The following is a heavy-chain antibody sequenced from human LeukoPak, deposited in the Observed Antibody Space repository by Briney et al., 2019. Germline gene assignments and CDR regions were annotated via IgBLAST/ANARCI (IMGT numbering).Heavy chain of an antibody. CDR1: GGTFSSYA. D-gene: IGHD2-15*01. V-gene: IGHV1-69*13. Sequence: ASVKVSCKASGGTFSSYAISWVRQAPGQGLEWMGGIIPIFGTANYAQKFQGGVTITADESTSTAYMELSSLRSEDTAVYYCARGGCDGGSCLDYYWGQGTLVTVSS. CDR3: ARGGCDGGSCLDYY. CDR2: IIPIFGTA. J-gene: IGHJ4*02.